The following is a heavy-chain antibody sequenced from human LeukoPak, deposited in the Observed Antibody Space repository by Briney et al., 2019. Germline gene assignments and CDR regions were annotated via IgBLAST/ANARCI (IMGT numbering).Heavy chain of an antibody. Sequence: PSETLSLTCTVSGGSISSSSYYWGWIRQPPGKGLEWIGSIYYSGSTYYNPSLKSRVTISVATSKNQFSLKLSSVTAADTAVYYCARHVYCSSTGCYYSEYFQHWGQGTLVTVSS. CDR2: IYYSGST. CDR1: GGSISSSSYY. J-gene: IGHJ1*01. V-gene: IGHV4-39*01. CDR3: ARHVYCSSTGCYYSEYFQH. D-gene: IGHD2-2*01.